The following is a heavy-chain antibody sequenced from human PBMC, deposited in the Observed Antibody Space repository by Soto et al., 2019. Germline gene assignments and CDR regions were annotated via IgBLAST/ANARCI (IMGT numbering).Heavy chain of an antibody. CDR3: ATMDANHYYYYDMDV. J-gene: IGHJ6*02. V-gene: IGHV3-74*01. D-gene: IGHD3-3*01. CDR1: GITFSSYW. CDR2: INSDGSST. Sequence: GGSLRLSCAASGITFSSYWMHWVRQAPGKGLVWVSRINSDGSSTFYADSVKGRFTISRDNAKNTLYLQMHSLRAEDTAVYYCATMDANHYYYYDMDVWGQGTTVTVSS.